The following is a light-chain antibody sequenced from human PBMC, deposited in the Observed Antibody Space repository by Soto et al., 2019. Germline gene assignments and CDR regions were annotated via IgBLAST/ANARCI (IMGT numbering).Light chain of an antibody. J-gene: IGKJ1*01. CDR3: QQYNNWPWT. CDR1: QSISDT. CDR2: SAS. Sequence: VMTQSPATLSVSPGGRATISXRASQSISDTLAWYQQKPGQAPRLLIYSASRRATGFPGRFSGSGSGTDFTLTISSLQSEDLAVYYCQQYNNWPWTFGQGTKVDIK. V-gene: IGKV3-15*01.